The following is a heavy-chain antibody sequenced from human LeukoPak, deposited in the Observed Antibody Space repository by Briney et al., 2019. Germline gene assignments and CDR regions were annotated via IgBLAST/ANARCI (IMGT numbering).Heavy chain of an antibody. CDR3: AREGREVRGVIIPEYFDY. V-gene: IGHV3-33*01. D-gene: IGHD3-10*01. CDR2: IWYDGSNK. CDR1: GFTFCSYG. J-gene: IGHJ4*02. Sequence: PGGSLRLSCAASGFTFCSYGMHWVRQAPGKGLEWVAVIWYDGSNKYYADSVKGRFTISRDNSKNTLYLQMNSLRAEDTAVYYCAREGREVRGVIIPEYFDYWGQGTLVTVSS.